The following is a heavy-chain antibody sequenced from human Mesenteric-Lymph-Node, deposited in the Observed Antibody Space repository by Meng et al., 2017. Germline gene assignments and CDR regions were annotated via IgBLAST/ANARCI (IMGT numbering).Heavy chain of an antibody. J-gene: IGHJ4*02. D-gene: IGHD2-15*01. CDR3: ARSLVVVVVATPFDY. CDR1: GFTFSNYA. Sequence: GGSLRLSCAASGFTFSNYAMSWVRQAPGKGLEWVSGISAYGGSIYYADSVRGRFTISRDTSKNTLYLQMNSLRAEDTAVYYCARSLVVVVVATPFDYWGQGTLVTVSS. CDR2: ISAYGGSI. V-gene: IGHV3-23*01.